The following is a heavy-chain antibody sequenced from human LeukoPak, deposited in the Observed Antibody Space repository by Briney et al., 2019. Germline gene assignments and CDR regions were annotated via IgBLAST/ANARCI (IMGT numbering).Heavy chain of an antibody. CDR1: GYTFTSYG. Sequence: AASVKVSCKASGYTFTSYGISWVRQAPGQGLEWMGWISAYNGNTNYAQKLQGRVTMTRDTSISTAYMELSSLRSEDTAVYYCARSNYGGKRWFDPWGQGTLVTVSS. V-gene: IGHV1-18*01. J-gene: IGHJ5*02. D-gene: IGHD4-23*01. CDR3: ARSNYGGKRWFDP. CDR2: ISAYNGNT.